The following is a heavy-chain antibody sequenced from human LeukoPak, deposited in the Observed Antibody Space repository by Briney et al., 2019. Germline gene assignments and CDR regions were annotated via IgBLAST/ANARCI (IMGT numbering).Heavy chain of an antibody. D-gene: IGHD3-3*01. CDR1: GFTFDDYA. J-gene: IGHJ5*02. CDR2: ISWNSGSI. Sequence: GGSLRFSCAASGFTFDDYAMHWVRQAPGKGLEWVSGISWNSGSIGYADSVKGRFTISRDNSKNTLYLQMNSLRAEDTAVYYCARHDWFDPWGQGTLVTVPS. V-gene: IGHV3-9*01. CDR3: ARHDWFDP.